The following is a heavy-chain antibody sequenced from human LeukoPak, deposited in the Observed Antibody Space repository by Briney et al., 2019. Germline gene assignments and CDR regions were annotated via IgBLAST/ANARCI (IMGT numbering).Heavy chain of an antibody. J-gene: IGHJ4*02. CDR3: ARGIRAAVAGTAFDY. CDR1: GFTFSSYA. V-gene: IGHV3-30*04. CDR2: ISYDGSNK. Sequence: GRSLRLSCAASGFTFSSYAMHWVRQAPGKGLEGVAVISYDGSNKYYADSVKGRFTISRDNSKNTLYLQINSLRAEDTAVYYCARGIRAAVAGTAFDYWGQGTLVTVSS. D-gene: IGHD6-19*01.